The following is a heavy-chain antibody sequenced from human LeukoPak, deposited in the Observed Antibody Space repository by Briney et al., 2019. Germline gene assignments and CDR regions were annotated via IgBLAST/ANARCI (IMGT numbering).Heavy chain of an antibody. CDR1: GGSISSSTYY. V-gene: IGHV4-39*02. J-gene: IGHJ4*02. D-gene: IGHD3-16*02. CDR2: IYYSGST. Sequence: KASETLSLTCNVSGGSISSSTYYWGWIRQPPGKGLEWIGNIYYSGSTYYNPSLKSRLTISVDTSQGQFSLRLSSVTAADTGLYYCAREGGSYRPLDYSGQGTLVTVSS. CDR3: AREGGSYRPLDY.